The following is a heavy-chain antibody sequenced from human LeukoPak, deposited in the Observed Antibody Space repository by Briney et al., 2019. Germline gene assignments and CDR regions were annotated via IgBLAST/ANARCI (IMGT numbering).Heavy chain of an antibody. Sequence: PGGSLRLSCAASGFTFSSYGMHWVRQAPGKGLEWVAVIWYDGSNKYYSDSVRGRFTISRDNPKNTLYLQMNSLRAEDTAVYYCARWGNMESKYFDYWGQGTLVTVSS. CDR1: GFTFSSYG. D-gene: IGHD4-23*01. J-gene: IGHJ4*02. CDR3: ARWGNMESKYFDY. CDR2: IWYDGSNK. V-gene: IGHV3-33*01.